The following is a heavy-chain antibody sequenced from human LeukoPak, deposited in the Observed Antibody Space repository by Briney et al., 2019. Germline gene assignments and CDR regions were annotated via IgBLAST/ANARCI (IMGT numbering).Heavy chain of an antibody. V-gene: IGHV3-43*02. Sequence: PGGSLRLSCAASGFTLDDHAMHWVRQAPGKGLEWVSLISGDGISTYYADSVKGRFTISRDSSKNSLYLQMNSLRTEDTALYYCVKDCYDGGGSRFDYWGQGTPVTVSS. CDR2: ISGDGIST. CDR1: GFTLDDHA. D-gene: IGHD3-22*01. CDR3: VKDCYDGGGSRFDY. J-gene: IGHJ4*02.